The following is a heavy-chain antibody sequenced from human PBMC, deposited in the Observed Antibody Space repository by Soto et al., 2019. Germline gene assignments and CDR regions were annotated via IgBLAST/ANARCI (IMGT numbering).Heavy chain of an antibody. Sequence: QVQLVQSGAEVQKPGASVKVSCKTSGYTFTRSGMNWVRQAPGQGLEWMGWISVYNGNTKYAQSLQGRLTMTTDTSTSTAYMELRSLKYDDTAIYYCARAVDTAIVTISDNWGQGTQVTVSS. CDR2: ISVYNGNT. J-gene: IGHJ4*02. CDR1: GYTFTRSG. V-gene: IGHV1-18*01. CDR3: ARAVDTAIVTISDN. D-gene: IGHD5-18*01.